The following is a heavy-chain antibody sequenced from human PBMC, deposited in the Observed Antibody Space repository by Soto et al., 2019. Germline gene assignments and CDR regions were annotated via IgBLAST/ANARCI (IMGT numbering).Heavy chain of an antibody. Sequence: GGSLRLSCAASGFTFSAYAMSWVRQAPGKGLELVSGISGSDGSTHYADSVKGRFTISRSNSRNTMYLQMNNLRVEDTAVYYCATIVGARVTTLFDNWGQGTLVTVSS. J-gene: IGHJ4*02. CDR3: ATIVGARVTTLFDN. CDR1: GFTFSAYA. CDR2: ISGSDGST. D-gene: IGHD4-17*01. V-gene: IGHV3-23*01.